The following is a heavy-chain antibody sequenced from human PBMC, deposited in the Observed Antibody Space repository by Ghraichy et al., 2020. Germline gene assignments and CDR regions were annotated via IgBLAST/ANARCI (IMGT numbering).Heavy chain of an antibody. D-gene: IGHD4-17*01. V-gene: IGHV5-51*01. Sequence: GESLNISCKGSGYSFTSYWIGWVRQMPGKGLEWMGIIYPGDSDTRYSPSFQGQVTISADKSISTAYLQWSSLKASDTAMYYCARRTVTTTEKDAFDIWGQGTMVTVSS. CDR3: ARRTVTTTEKDAFDI. J-gene: IGHJ3*02. CDR1: GYSFTSYW. CDR2: IYPGDSDT.